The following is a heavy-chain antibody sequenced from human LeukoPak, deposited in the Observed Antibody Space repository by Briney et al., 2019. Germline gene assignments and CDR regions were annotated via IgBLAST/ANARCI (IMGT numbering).Heavy chain of an antibody. CDR2: ISYDGSNK. J-gene: IGHJ4*02. Sequence: GGSLRLSCAASGFTFSSYAMHWVRQAPGKGLEWVAVISYDGSNKYYADSVRGRFTISRDNSKNTLYLQMNSLRADDTAVYYCARDSQGGSYDYWGQGTLVTVSS. V-gene: IGHV3-30-3*01. CDR3: ARDSQGGSYDY. CDR1: GFTFSSYA. D-gene: IGHD1-26*01.